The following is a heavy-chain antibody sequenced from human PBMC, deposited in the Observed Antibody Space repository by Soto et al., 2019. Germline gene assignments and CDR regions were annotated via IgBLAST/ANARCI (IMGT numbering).Heavy chain of an antibody. D-gene: IGHD3-10*01. CDR2: IIPIFGTA. CDR1: GGTFSSYA. V-gene: IGHV1-69*13. CDR3: AIRPMVPLGYYYYGMDV. J-gene: IGHJ6*02. Sequence: SVKVSCKASGGTFSSYAISWVRQAPGQVLEWMGGIIPIFGTANYAQKFQGRVTITADESTSTAYMELSSLRSEDTAVYYCAIRPMVPLGYYYYGMDVWGQGTTVTVSS.